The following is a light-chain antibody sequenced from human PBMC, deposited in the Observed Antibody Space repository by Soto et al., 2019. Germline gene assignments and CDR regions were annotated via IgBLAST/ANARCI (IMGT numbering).Light chain of an antibody. CDR1: SSDVGGYNY. CDR3: GSYGAM. Sequence: QSVLTQPRSVSGSPGESVAISCTGTSSDVGGYNYVSWYQQHPGKAPKLMIYDVSKRPSGVPDRFSGSKSGNTASLTISGRRTEDEADYSCGSYGAMFGGGTKLTVL. V-gene: IGLV2-11*01. J-gene: IGLJ3*02. CDR2: DVS.